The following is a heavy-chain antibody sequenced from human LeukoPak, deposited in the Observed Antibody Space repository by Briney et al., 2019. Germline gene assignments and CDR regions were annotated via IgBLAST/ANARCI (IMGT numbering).Heavy chain of an antibody. CDR1: GFTFSNYW. V-gene: IGHV3-74*01. J-gene: IGHJ4*02. CDR2: LNGDGTNI. Sequence: GGSLRLSCVASGFTFSNYWMQWVRQVPGKGLVWVSRLNGDGTNIIYADSVKGRFTISRDNAKNSLYLQMDSLRAEDTAIHYCARDTPDTAEDWGQGTLVTVSS. CDR3: ARDTPDTAED. D-gene: IGHD5-18*01.